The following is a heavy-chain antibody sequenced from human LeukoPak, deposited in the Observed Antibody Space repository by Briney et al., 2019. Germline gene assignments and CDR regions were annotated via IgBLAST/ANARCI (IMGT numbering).Heavy chain of an antibody. V-gene: IGHV3-23*01. J-gene: IGHJ4*02. Sequence: PGGSLRLSCAASELAFSTFGMGWARQAPGKGLEWVSSISYSDDSTYYADSVKGRFTISRDNSKNTLSLQMNSQRAEDTAVYYCVKHSLYYYGSGTYFDYWGQGTLVTVSS. CDR3: VKHSLYYYGSGTYFDY. D-gene: IGHD3-10*01. CDR1: ELAFSTFG. CDR2: ISYSDDST.